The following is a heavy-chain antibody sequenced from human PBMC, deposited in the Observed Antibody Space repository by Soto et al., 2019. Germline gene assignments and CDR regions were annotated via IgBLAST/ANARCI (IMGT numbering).Heavy chain of an antibody. J-gene: IGHJ4*01. CDR3: ARAPEQRPIDY. Sequence: SGPTLVNPTQPLTLTCTFSGFSLSTSGVGVGWIRQPPGKALEWLALIYWDDDKRYSPSLKSRLTITKDTSKNQVVLTMTNMDPVDTAIYYCARAPEQRPIDYWGHGSLVTVSS. D-gene: IGHD6-19*01. CDR2: IYWDDDK. CDR1: GFSLSTSGVG. V-gene: IGHV2-5*02.